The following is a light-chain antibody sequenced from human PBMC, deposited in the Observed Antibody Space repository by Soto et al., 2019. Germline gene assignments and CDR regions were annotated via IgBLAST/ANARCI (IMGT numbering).Light chain of an antibody. V-gene: IGKV1-27*01. CDR2: AAS. CDR3: QKYNSAPRT. J-gene: IGKJ3*01. CDR1: QGISNY. Sequence: DIQMTQSPSSLSASVGDRVTITCRASQGISNYLAWYQQKPGKVPKLLIYAASTLQSGVPSRFSGSGSGTDVGLTFCGLQPEDVATYYCQKYNSAPRTFGPGTKVDIK.